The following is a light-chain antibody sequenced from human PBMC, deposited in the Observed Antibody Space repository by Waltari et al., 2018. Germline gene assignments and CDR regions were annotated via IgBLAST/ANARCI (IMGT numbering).Light chain of an antibody. V-gene: IGLV1-51*02. CDR3: GTWDSSLSGAV. CDR1: RSNIGNNY. Sequence: QSVLTPSPSVSAAPGQRVTISCSGGRSNIGNNYVSWYRQFPGTAPKLLIYEDTERPSGIAGRFSGSKSGTSATLDITGLQAGDEADYYCGTWDSSLSGAVFGGGTHLTVL. J-gene: IGLJ7*01. CDR2: EDT.